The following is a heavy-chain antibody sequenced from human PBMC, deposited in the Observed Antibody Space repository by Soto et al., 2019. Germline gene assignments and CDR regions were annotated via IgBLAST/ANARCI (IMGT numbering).Heavy chain of an antibody. CDR1: GYIFTSYY. CDR2: INPFDGSR. CDR3: ARRGLVGATTFDY. J-gene: IGHJ4*02. D-gene: IGHD1-26*01. V-gene: IGHV1-46*01. Sequence: SVKVSCKASGYIFTSYYLHWVRQAPGQGLEWMGWINPFDGSRMFAQSFQGRVTFTRDTSTSTVYMELSGLRSDDTAVYYCARRGLVGATTFDYWGQGTLVTVSS.